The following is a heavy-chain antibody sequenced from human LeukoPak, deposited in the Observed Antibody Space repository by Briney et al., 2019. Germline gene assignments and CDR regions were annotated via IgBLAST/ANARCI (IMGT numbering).Heavy chain of an antibody. J-gene: IGHJ3*02. CDR3: ARDAQVAAAGIAI. CDR2: IKQDGSEK. D-gene: IGHD6-13*01. Sequence: PGGSLRLSCAASGFTFSSYWMSWVRQAPGKGLEWVANIKQDGSEKYYVDSVKGRFTISRDNAKNSLYLQMNSLRAEDTAVYYCARDAQVAAAGIAIWGQGTMVTVSS. CDR1: GFTFSSYW. V-gene: IGHV3-7*01.